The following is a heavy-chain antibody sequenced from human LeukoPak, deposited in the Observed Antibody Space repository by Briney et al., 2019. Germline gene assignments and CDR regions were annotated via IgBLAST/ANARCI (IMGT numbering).Heavy chain of an antibody. J-gene: IGHJ4*02. D-gene: IGHD1-14*01. CDR3: ARDRSSYFDY. Sequence: SETLSLTCTVSGGSISSNNYYWGWIRQPPGKGLEWIGSIYNSGSTYYNPSLKSRVTISVDTSKNQFALKLSSVTAADTAVYCCARDRSSYFDYWGQGTLVTVSS. CDR2: IYNSGST. CDR1: GGSISSNNYY. V-gene: IGHV4-39*01.